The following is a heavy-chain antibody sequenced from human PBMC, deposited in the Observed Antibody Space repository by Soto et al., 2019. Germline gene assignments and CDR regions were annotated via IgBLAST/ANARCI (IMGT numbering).Heavy chain of an antibody. V-gene: IGHV3-30*18. CDR1: GFTFSSYG. D-gene: IGHD1-26*01. CDR3: AKGGELKSYYYYYGMDV. J-gene: IGHJ6*02. Sequence: GGSLRLSCAASGFTFSSYGMHWVRQAPGKGLEWVALISYDGTNKYYADSVKGRFIISRDNSKNTLYLQMHSLRAEDTAVYYCAKGGELKSYYYYYGMDVWGQGTTVTVSS. CDR2: ISYDGTNK.